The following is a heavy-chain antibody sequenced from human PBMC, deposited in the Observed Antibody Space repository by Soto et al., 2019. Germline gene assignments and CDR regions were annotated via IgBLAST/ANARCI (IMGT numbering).Heavy chain of an antibody. V-gene: IGHV1-18*01. CDR3: ARDPPPPDY. CDR1: GYTFASYA. J-gene: IGHJ4*02. CDR2: ISAYNGNT. Sequence: QVQLVQSGAEVKKPGASVKVSCKASGYTFASYAISWMRQAPGQGLEWMGWISAYNGNTNYAQKLQGRVTMATDTSTSTAYMELKILRSDDTAVYSCARDPPPPDYWGQGTLVTVSS.